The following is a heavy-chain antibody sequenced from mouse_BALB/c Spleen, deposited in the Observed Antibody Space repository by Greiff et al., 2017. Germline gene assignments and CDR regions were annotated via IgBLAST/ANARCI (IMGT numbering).Heavy chain of an antibody. J-gene: IGHJ3*01. CDR1: GYTFTSYV. V-gene: IGHV1-14*01. D-gene: IGHD2-4*01. CDR2: INPYNDGT. Sequence: EVQLQQSGPELVKPGASVKMSCKASGYTFTSYVMHWVKQKPGQGLEWIGYINPYNDGTKYNEKFKGKATLTSDESSSTAYMELSSLTSEDSAVYYCARGNERLPFAYWGQGTLVTVSA. CDR3: ARGNERLPFAY.